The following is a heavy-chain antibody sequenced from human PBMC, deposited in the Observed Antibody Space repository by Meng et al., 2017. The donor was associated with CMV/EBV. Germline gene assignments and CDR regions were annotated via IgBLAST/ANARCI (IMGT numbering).Heavy chain of an antibody. CDR3: AKDYWLGWYAEYYFDY. V-gene: IGHV3-48*04. J-gene: IGHJ4*02. D-gene: IGHD6-19*01. CDR2: ISSSRSTI. Sequence: GESLKISGAASGFTFSSYSMNGGRQAPGKGREWVSYISSSRSTIYYADSVKGRFTISRDNAKNSLYLQMNSLRAEDTAVYYCAKDYWLGWYAEYYFDYWGQGTLVTVSS. CDR1: GFTFSSYS.